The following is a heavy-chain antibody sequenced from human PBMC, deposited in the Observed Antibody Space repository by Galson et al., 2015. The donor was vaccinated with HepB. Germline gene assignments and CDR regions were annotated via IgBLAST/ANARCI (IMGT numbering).Heavy chain of an antibody. Sequence: SLRLSCAASGFTVSANYMSWVRQAPGKGLEWVSVIYSGGSTYYADSVKGRFTISRHNSKSTLYLQMNSLRVEDTAVYYCARSRSSNWYYFDYWGQGTLVTVSS. CDR3: ARSRSSNWYYFDY. D-gene: IGHD6-13*01. CDR1: GFTVSANY. V-gene: IGHV3-53*04. J-gene: IGHJ4*02. CDR2: IYSGGST.